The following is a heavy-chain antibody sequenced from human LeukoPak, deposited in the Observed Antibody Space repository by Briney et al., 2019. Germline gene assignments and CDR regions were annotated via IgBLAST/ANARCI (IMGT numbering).Heavy chain of an antibody. Sequence: RPSETLSLTCTVSGGSISSYYWSWIRQPPGKGLEWIGYIYYSGSTNYNPSLKSRVTISVDTSKNQFSLKLSSVTAADTAVYYCARDGGIPDAFDIWGQGTMVTVSS. V-gene: IGHV4-59*01. CDR1: GGSISSYY. CDR2: IYYSGST. J-gene: IGHJ3*02. D-gene: IGHD3-16*01. CDR3: ARDGGIPDAFDI.